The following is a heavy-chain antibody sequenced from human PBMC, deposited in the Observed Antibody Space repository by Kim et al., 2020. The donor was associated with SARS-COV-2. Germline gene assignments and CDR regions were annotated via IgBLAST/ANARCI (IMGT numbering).Heavy chain of an antibody. CDR3: ARGSKRGVRSGPRLPGPNRYFDL. J-gene: IGHJ2*01. CDR1: GGSFSGYY. V-gene: IGHV4-34*01. Sequence: SETLSLTCAVYGGSFSGYYWSWIRQPPGKGLEWIGEINHSGSTNYNPSLKSRVTISVDTSKNQFSLKLSSVTAADTAVYYCARGSKRGVRSGPRLPGPNRYFDLWGRGTLVTVSS. CDR2: INHSGST. D-gene: IGHD2-21*01.